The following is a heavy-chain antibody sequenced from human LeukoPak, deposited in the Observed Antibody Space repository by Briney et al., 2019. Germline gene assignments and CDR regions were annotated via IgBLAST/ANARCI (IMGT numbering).Heavy chain of an antibody. J-gene: IGHJ4*02. CDR3: AKDRYSSSWYFDY. V-gene: IGHV3-23*01. Sequence: GGSLRLSCAASGFTFSSYAMSWVRQAPGEGLEWVSAISGSGGSTYYADSVKGRFTISRDNSKNTLYLQMNSLRAEDTAVYYCAKDRYSSSWYFDYWCQGALVTVSS. CDR2: ISGSGGST. D-gene: IGHD6-13*01. CDR1: GFTFSSYA.